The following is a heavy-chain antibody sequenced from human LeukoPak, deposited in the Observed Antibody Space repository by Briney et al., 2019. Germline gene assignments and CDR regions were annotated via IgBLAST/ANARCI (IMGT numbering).Heavy chain of an antibody. J-gene: IGHJ4*02. Sequence: GGSLRLSCAASGFTVSSNYMSWVRQAPGKGLEWLSVIYSGGSTYYADSVKGRFTISRDNSKDTLYLQMNSLRAEDTAVYYCATVRGSSTGYAIDYWGQGTLVTVFS. CDR1: GFTVSSNY. D-gene: IGHD6-19*01. CDR2: IYSGGST. V-gene: IGHV3-53*01. CDR3: ATVRGSSTGYAIDY.